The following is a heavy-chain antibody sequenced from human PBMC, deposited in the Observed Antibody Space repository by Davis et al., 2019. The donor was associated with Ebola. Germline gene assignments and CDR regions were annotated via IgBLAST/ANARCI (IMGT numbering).Heavy chain of an antibody. Sequence: GESLKISCKGSGYSFTSYWIGWVRQMPGKGLEWMGIIYPGDSDTRYSPSFQGQVTISADKSISTAYLQWSSLKASDTAMYYCARVMTTVLDRGGWFDPWGQGTLVTVSS. V-gene: IGHV5-51*01. J-gene: IGHJ5*02. D-gene: IGHD4-11*01. CDR3: ARVMTTVLDRGGWFDP. CDR2: IYPGDSDT. CDR1: GYSFTSYW.